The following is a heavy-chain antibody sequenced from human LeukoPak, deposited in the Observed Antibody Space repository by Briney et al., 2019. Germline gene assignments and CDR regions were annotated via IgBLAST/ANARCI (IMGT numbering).Heavy chain of an antibody. V-gene: IGHV1-8*03. J-gene: IGHJ5*02. CDR2: MNPNSGNT. Sequence: ASVKVSCKASGYTFTSYDINWVRQATGQGLEWMGWMNPNSGNTGYAQKFQGRVTITRNTSISTAYMELSSLRSEDTAVYYCAREGGSSWYGNWFDPWGQGTLVTVSS. CDR3: AREGGSSWYGNWFDP. CDR1: GYTFTSYD. D-gene: IGHD6-13*01.